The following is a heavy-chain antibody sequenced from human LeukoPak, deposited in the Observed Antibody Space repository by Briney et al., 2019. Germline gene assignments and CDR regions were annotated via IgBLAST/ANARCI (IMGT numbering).Heavy chain of an antibody. CDR1: GGSISSGGYY. Sequence: SQTLSLTCTVSGGSISSGGYYWSWIRQHPGKGLEWIGYIYYSGSTYYNPSLKSRVTISVDTSKNQFSLKLSSVTAADTAVYYCARGGYYYDSSGYYGAYYFDYWGQGTLVTVSS. J-gene: IGHJ4*02. CDR3: ARGGYYYDSSGYYGAYYFDY. V-gene: IGHV4-31*03. D-gene: IGHD3-22*01. CDR2: IYYSGST.